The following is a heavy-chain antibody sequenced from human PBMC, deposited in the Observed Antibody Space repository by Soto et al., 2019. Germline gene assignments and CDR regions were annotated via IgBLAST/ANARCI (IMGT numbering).Heavy chain of an antibody. D-gene: IGHD5-12*01. Sequence: SLRLSCAVSGFTFDDYAMHWVRQAPGKGLEWVSGITWNSGSIGYADSVKGRFTISRDNAKNSLYLQMNSLSGEDTALYHCAGDFGAYSGYLFDSWGQGTLVTVSS. V-gene: IGHV3-9*01. CDR1: GFTFDDYA. J-gene: IGHJ4*02. CDR2: ITWNSGSI. CDR3: AGDFGAYSGYLFDS.